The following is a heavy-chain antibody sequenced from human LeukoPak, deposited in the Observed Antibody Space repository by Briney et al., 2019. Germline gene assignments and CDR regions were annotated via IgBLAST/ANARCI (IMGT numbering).Heavy chain of an antibody. CDR2: INHSGST. CDR3: TRRRWSSSSVIGY. D-gene: IGHD6-6*01. CDR1: GGSLCGYY. Sequence: PSETLSLTCGVNGGSLCGYYWSWMRETPSNERECIGEINHSGSTNYNPSLKSRVTISVDTCKNQFYLTLNSLTAADTAVYYCTRRRWSSSSVIGYWGRGTRVTVSS. J-gene: IGHJ4*02. V-gene: IGHV4-34*01.